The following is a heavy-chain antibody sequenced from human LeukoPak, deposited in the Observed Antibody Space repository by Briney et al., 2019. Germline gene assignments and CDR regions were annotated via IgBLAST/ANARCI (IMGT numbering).Heavy chain of an antibody. CDR3: ASQPSDCSGGSCYSGWFDP. Sequence: GESLKISCKGSGYSFTSYWIGWVRQMPGKGLEWMGIIYPGDSDTRYSPSFQGQVTISADKPISTAYLQWSSLKASDTAMYYFASQPSDCSGGSCYSGWFDPWGQGTLVTVSS. D-gene: IGHD2-15*01. V-gene: IGHV5-51*01. CDR1: GYSFTSYW. J-gene: IGHJ5*02. CDR2: IYPGDSDT.